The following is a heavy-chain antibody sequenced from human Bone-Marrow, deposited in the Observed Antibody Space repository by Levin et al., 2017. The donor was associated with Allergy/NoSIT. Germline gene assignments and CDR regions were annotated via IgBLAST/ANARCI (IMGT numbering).Heavy chain of an antibody. CDR2: SNIDGSTT. CDR3: ARVIGSLAYAFDI. J-gene: IGHJ3*02. Sequence: GGSLRLSCAASGFTFGDDWMHWVRQAPGTGLVWVSRSNIDGSTTTYADSVKGRFTISRDNAKNTVYLQMNSLRVEDTAVYYCARVIGSLAYAFDIWGQGTMVTVSS. D-gene: IGHD3-22*01. V-gene: IGHV3-74*01. CDR1: GFTFGDDW.